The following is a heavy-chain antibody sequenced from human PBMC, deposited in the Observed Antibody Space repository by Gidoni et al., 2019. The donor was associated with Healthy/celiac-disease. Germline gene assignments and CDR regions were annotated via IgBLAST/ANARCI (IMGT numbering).Heavy chain of an antibody. J-gene: IGHJ4*02. CDR1: GYTFTSNY. D-gene: IGHD6-19*01. CDR2: INPSGGST. Sequence: EVKKPGASVKVSCKASGYTFTSNYMHWVRQAPGQGLEWLGIINPSGGSTSYALKFPGRVTMTRDTYTSTVYMDLSSLSSEDTAVYFCASGIAVGCTGFDYLGQGTLVPVFS. V-gene: IGHV1-46*03. CDR3: ASGIAVGCTGFDY.